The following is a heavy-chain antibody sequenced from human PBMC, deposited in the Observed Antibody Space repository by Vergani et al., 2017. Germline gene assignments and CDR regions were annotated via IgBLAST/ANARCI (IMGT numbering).Heavy chain of an antibody. D-gene: IGHD3-3*01. CDR1: GGSISSASYY. CDR3: ARVHGICGVVIVDV. CDR2: IYTSGST. V-gene: IGHV4-61*02. J-gene: IGHJ6*04. Sequence: QVQLQESGPGLVKPSQTLYITCTVSGGSISSASYYWSWIRQPAGKGLEWIGRIYTSGSTKYNPSLKSRVTISVDTSKNQLSLKLSSVTAADTAVYYCARVHGICGVVIVDVWGKGTTVTVSS.